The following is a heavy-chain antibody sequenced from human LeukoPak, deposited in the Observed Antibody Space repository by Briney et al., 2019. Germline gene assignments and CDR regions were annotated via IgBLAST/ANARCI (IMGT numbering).Heavy chain of an antibody. Sequence: PGGSLRLSCAASGFTFSSYSMNWVSQAPGKGLEWVSSISSSSSYIYYADSVKGRFTISRDNAKNSLYLQMNSLRAEDTAVYYCARGRDSSSWSPVFDYWGQGTLVTVSS. V-gene: IGHV3-21*01. CDR3: ARGRDSSSWSPVFDY. CDR2: ISSSSSYI. CDR1: GFTFSSYS. J-gene: IGHJ4*02. D-gene: IGHD6-13*01.